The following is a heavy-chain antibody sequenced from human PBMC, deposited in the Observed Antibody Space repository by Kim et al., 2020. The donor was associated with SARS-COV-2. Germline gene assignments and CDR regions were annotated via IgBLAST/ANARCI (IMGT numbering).Heavy chain of an antibody. D-gene: IGHD3-9*01. CDR2: ISSSSSYI. CDR1: GFTFSSYS. J-gene: IGHJ4*02. V-gene: IGHV3-21*01. Sequence: GGSLRLSCAASGFTFSSYSMNWVRQAPGKGLEWVSSISSSSSYIYYADSVKGRFTISRDNAKNSLYLQMNSLRAEDTAVYYCARDGSVGSYFDWDPADYWGQGTLVTVSS. CDR3: ARDGSVGSYFDWDPADY.